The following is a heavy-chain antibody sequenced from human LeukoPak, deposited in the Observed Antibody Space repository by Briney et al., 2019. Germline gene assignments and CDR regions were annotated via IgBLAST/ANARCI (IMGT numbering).Heavy chain of an antibody. CDR3: ARDPRVHNTADYGEHLDY. CDR2: ISAYNGNT. J-gene: IGHJ4*02. V-gene: IGHV1-18*01. CDR1: GYTFTSYG. D-gene: IGHD4-17*01. Sequence: ASVTVSCTASGYTFTSYGISWVRQAPGQGLEWMGWISAYNGNTNYAQKLQGRVTMTTDTSTSTAYMELRSLRSDDTAVYYCARDPRVHNTADYGEHLDYWGQGTLVTVSS.